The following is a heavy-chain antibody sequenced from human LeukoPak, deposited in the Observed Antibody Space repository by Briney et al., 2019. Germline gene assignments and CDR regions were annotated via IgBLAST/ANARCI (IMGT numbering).Heavy chain of an antibody. CDR1: GFTFSSYS. D-gene: IGHD3-10*01. Sequence: PGGSLRLSCAASGFTFSSYSMNWVRQAPGKRLEWGSYISGSSSTIYYADSVKGRFTISRDNGKNTLYLQMNSLRAEDTAVYYCARVGPLWFGELFTPLPYYYYYGMDVWGQGTTVTVSS. CDR2: ISGSSSTI. V-gene: IGHV3-48*01. J-gene: IGHJ6*02. CDR3: ARVGPLWFGELFTPLPYYYYYGMDV.